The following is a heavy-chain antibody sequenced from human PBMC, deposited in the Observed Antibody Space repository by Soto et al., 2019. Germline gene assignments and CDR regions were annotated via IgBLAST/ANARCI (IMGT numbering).Heavy chain of an antibody. CDR1: GFSFTSYC. V-gene: IGHV3-30*18. CDR3: AKDRSPRYYYDSSGYLPFGY. D-gene: IGHD3-22*01. J-gene: IGHJ4*02. CDR2: ISYDGRNK. Sequence: PGGSLKLSCAASGFSFTSYCMHWVCQAPGKGLEWVAVISYDGRNKNYTDSVQGRVTISRDNSKNTVYLQMNSLRAADTAVYYCAKDRSPRYYYDSSGYLPFGYWGQGT.